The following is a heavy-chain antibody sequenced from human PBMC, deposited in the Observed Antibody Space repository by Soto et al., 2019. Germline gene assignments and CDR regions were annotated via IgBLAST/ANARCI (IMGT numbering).Heavy chain of an antibody. J-gene: IGHJ4*02. V-gene: IGHV3-33*01. CDR2: IWHDGSNQ. CDR3: ARERGQIDY. Sequence: QVQLVESGGGVVQPGRSLRLSCAASGFTFRSYGMQWVRKAPGKGLEWVAVIWHDGSNQYYADSVKGRFTISRDNSNDTLYLQLNSLRAEDTAVYYCARERGQIDYWGQGTLVTVSS. CDR1: GFTFRSYG.